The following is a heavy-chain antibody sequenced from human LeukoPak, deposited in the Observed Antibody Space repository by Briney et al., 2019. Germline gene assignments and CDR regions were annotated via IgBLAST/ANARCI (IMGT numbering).Heavy chain of an antibody. V-gene: IGHV1-18*01. Sequence: ASVKVSCKASGYTFTSYGISWVRQAPGQGLEWMGWISAYNGNTNYAQKLQGRVTMTTDTSTSTAYVELRSLRSDDTAVYYCARAPDYDSSGYFDGDYWGQGTLVTVSS. D-gene: IGHD3-22*01. CDR2: ISAYNGNT. J-gene: IGHJ4*02. CDR1: GYTFTSYG. CDR3: ARAPDYDSSGYFDGDY.